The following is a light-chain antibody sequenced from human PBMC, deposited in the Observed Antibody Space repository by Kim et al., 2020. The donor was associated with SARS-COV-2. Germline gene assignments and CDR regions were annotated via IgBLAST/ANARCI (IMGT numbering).Light chain of an antibody. CDR2: GAS. CDR1: QSVTSSY. V-gene: IGKV3-20*01. J-gene: IGKJ1*01. Sequence: EIVLTQSPGTLSLSPGERATLSCRASQSVTSSYLAWYQQKPGQPPRLLIYGASNRATGIPDRFSGSGAGTDFTLTISRLESEDLAVYYGQQDGTSLRTFGQGTKVEIK. CDR3: QQDGTSLRT.